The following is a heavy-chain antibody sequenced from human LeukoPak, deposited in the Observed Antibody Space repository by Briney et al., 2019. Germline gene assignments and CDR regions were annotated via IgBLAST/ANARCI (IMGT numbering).Heavy chain of an antibody. Sequence: GGSLRLSCAASGFTFNTYAMSWVRQAPGKGLEWVSVIYSGGSTYYADSVKGRFTISRDNSKNTLYLQMNSLRAEDTAVYYCACRHCSGGSCRNTISDYWGQGTLVTVSS. CDR3: ACRHCSGGSCRNTISDY. CDR2: IYSGGST. V-gene: IGHV3-66*01. J-gene: IGHJ4*02. D-gene: IGHD2-15*01. CDR1: GFTFNTYA.